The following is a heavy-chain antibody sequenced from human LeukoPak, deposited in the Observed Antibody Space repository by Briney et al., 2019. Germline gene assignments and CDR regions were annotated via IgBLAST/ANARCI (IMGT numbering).Heavy chain of an antibody. CDR1: GYTLTELS. Sequence: ASVKVSCKVSGYTLTELSMHWVRQAPGKGPEWMGGFDPEDGETIYAQKFQGRVTMTEDTSTDTAYMELSSLRSEDTAVYYCATSRAVAGLGASGYFDYWGQGTLVTVSS. CDR2: FDPEDGET. CDR3: ATSRAVAGLGASGYFDY. J-gene: IGHJ4*02. D-gene: IGHD6-19*01. V-gene: IGHV1-24*01.